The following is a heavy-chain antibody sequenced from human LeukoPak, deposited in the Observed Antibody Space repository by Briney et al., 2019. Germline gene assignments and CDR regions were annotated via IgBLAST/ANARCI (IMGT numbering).Heavy chain of an antibody. CDR3: ARGGGLQPYDAFDI. CDR1: GGSFSGYY. D-gene: IGHD3-16*01. J-gene: IGHJ3*02. V-gene: IGHV4-34*01. CDR2: INHSGST. Sequence: SETPSLTCAVYGGSFSGYYWSWIRQPPGKGLEWIGEINHSGSTNYNPSLKSRVTISVDTSKNQFSLKLSSVTAADTAVYYCARGGGLQPYDAFDIWGQGTMVTVSS.